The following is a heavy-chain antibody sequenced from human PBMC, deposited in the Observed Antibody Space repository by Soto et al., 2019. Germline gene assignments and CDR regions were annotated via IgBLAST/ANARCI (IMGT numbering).Heavy chain of an antibody. Sequence: SGPTLVNPTQTLTLTCTFSGFSLNASGMCLTWIRQPPGRALEWLATIDWDGDKYYTSSLRTRLTISKDTSKNQVALTMTNMQPMDTGTYFCARMRGSYLSPLDSWGQGALVTGSS. D-gene: IGHD5-18*01. CDR1: GFSLNASGMC. J-gene: IGHJ4*02. CDR2: IDWDGDK. V-gene: IGHV2-70*13. CDR3: ARMRGSYLSPLDS.